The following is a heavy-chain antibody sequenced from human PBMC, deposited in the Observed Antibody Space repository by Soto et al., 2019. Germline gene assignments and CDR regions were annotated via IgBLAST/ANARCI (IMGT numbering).Heavy chain of an antibody. D-gene: IGHD3-10*01. Sequence: GGSLRLSCAASGFTFSSYGMHWVRQAPGKGLEWVAVIWYDGSNKYYADSVKGRFTISRDNSKNTLYLQMNSLRAEDTAVYYCASSPRSGYYGMDVWGQGTTVTVSS. J-gene: IGHJ6*02. CDR1: GFTFSSYG. V-gene: IGHV3-33*01. CDR3: ASSPRSGYYGMDV. CDR2: IWYDGSNK.